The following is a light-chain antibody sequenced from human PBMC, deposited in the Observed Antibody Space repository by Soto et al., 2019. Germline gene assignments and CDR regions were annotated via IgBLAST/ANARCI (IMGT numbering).Light chain of an antibody. CDR2: QDT. V-gene: IGLV3-1*01. CDR3: QAWDNSTVV. CDR1: KLGDKY. J-gene: IGLJ2*01. Sequence: SYELTQPPSVSVSPGQTASITCSGDKLGDKYTCWYQQKAGQSPVLVIHQDTKRPSGIPERFSGSNSGNAATLTISGTQAMDEADYYCQAWDNSTVVFGGGTQLTVL.